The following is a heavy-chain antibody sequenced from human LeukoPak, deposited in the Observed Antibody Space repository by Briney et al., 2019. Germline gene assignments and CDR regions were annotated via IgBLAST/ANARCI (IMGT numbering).Heavy chain of an antibody. Sequence: ASVKVSCKGSGYTFITSAITWVRQAPGQGLEWMGWISAYNGITNYAEKLQGRVTMTTDTSTNTAYMELWSLTSDGTAVYYCARGGSTSWVGSFDYWGQGTLVTVSP. J-gene: IGHJ4*02. CDR3: ARGGSTSWVGSFDY. V-gene: IGHV1-18*01. CDR1: GYTFITSA. CDR2: ISAYNGIT. D-gene: IGHD2-2*01.